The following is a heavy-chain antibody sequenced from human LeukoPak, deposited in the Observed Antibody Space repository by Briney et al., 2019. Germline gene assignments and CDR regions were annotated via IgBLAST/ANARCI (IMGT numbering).Heavy chain of an antibody. CDR1: GYTFTGYY. Sequence: GASVKVSCKASGYTFTGYYMHWVRQAPGQGLEWMGWINPNSGGTNYAQKFQGRVTMTRDTSISTAYMELSRLRSDDTAVYYCARDLRPWELLYYFDYWGQGTLVTVSS. D-gene: IGHD1-26*01. CDR2: INPNSGGT. V-gene: IGHV1-2*02. CDR3: ARDLRPWELLYYFDY. J-gene: IGHJ4*02.